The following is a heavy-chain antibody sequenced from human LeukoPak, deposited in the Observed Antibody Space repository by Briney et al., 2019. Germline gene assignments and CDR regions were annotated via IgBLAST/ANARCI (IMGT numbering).Heavy chain of an antibody. D-gene: IGHD2-2*01. CDR2: INHSGST. J-gene: IGHJ5*02. V-gene: IGHV4-34*01. Sequence: SETLSLTCAVYGGSFSGYYWSWIRQPPGKGLEWIGEINHSGSTNYNPSPKSRVTISVDTSKNQFSLKLSSVTAADTAVYYCARVVVPAAIDWFDPWGQGTLVTVPS. CDR1: GGSFSGYY. CDR3: ARVVVPAAIDWFDP.